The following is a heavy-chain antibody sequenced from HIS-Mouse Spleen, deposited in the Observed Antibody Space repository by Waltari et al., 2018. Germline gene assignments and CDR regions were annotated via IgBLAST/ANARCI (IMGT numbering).Heavy chain of an antibody. Sequence: QLQLQESGPGLVKPSETLSLTCTVSGGSISSSSYYWGWIRQPPGRGLDWIGSIYYSGSTCYKPSLKSRVTISVDTSKNQFSLKLSSVTAADTAVYYCAREIPYSSSWYDWYFDLWGRGTLVTVSS. V-gene: IGHV4-39*07. CDR2: IYYSGST. J-gene: IGHJ2*01. D-gene: IGHD6-13*01. CDR1: GGSISSSSYY. CDR3: AREIPYSSSWYDWYFDL.